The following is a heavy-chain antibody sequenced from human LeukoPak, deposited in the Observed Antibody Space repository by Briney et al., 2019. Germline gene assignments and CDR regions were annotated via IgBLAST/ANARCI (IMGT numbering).Heavy chain of an antibody. J-gene: IGHJ4*02. CDR2: ISYDGSNI. CDR3: AKDISTMVRGVIRYFDY. D-gene: IGHD3-10*01. CDR1: GFTFSSYG. Sequence: GGSLRLSCEASGFTFSSYGMHWVRQAPGKGLEWVAVISYDGSNIYYADSVKGRFTISRDNSKNTLYLQMNSLRAEDTAVYYCAKDISTMVRGVIRYFDYWGQGTLVTVSS. V-gene: IGHV3-30*18.